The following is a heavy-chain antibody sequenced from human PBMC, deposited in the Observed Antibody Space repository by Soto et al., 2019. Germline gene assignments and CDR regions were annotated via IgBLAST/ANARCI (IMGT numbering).Heavy chain of an antibody. CDR3: ARDPPEYSGYDRVDY. D-gene: IGHD5-12*01. CDR1: GFTFSSYG. V-gene: IGHV3-33*01. Sequence: QVPLVESGGGVVQPGRSLRLSCAASGFTFSSYGMHWVRQAPGKGLEWVAVIWYDGSNKYYADSVKGRFTISRDNSKNTLYLQMNSLRAEDTAVYYCARDPPEYSGYDRVDYWGQGTLVTVSS. J-gene: IGHJ4*02. CDR2: IWYDGSNK.